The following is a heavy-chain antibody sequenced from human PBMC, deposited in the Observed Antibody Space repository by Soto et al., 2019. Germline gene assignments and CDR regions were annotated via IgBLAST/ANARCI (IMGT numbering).Heavy chain of an antibody. CDR3: ARPPYSSSWYSGAFDI. D-gene: IGHD6-13*01. Sequence: ASVQGSSKASGYAFTRYGISCVRQDPGQGLEWMGWISAYNGNTNYAQKLQGRVTMTTDTSTSTAYMELRSLRSDDTAVYYCARPPYSSSWYSGAFDIWGQGTMVTVSS. J-gene: IGHJ3*02. CDR1: GYAFTRYG. CDR2: ISAYNGNT. V-gene: IGHV1-18*01.